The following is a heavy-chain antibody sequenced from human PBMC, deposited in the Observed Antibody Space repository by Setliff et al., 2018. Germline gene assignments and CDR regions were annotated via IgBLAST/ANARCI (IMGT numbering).Heavy chain of an antibody. CDR1: GITFTSYA. CDR2: VSVSGDNT. V-gene: IGHV3-23*01. Sequence: PGGSLRLSCVASGITFTSYAMSWVRQAPGKGLGWVSTVSVSGDNTYYTDSVKGRFTTSRDNSKNTVSLQMSSLRAEDTAIYFCAGQGPIFGSGLIPGFDQWGQGTMVTVSS. CDR3: AGQGPIFGSGLIPGFDQ. D-gene: IGHD3-3*01. J-gene: IGHJ4*02.